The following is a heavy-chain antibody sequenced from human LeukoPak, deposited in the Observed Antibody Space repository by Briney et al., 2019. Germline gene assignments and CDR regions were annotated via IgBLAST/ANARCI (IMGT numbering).Heavy chain of an antibody. CDR2: ISYDGSNK. V-gene: IGHV3-30*04. Sequence: GGSLRLSCAASGFTFSSYAMHWVRRAPGKGLEWVAVISYDGSNKYYADSVKGRFTISRDNSKNTLYLQMNSLRAEDTAVYYCARDSPYYDFWSGYYSGDVWGQGTLVTVSS. CDR1: GFTFSSYA. J-gene: IGHJ4*02. D-gene: IGHD3-3*01. CDR3: ARDSPYYDFWSGYYSGDV.